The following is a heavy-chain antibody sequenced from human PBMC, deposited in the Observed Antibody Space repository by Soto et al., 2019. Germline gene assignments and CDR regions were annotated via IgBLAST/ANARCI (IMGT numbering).Heavy chain of an antibody. CDR2: ISYDGSNK. V-gene: IGHV3-30-3*01. Sequence: QVQLVESGGGVVQPGRSLRLSCAASGFTFSSYAMHWVRQAPGKGLEWVAVISYDGSNKYYADSVKGRFTISRDNSKNTLYLQMISLRAEDTAVFYCAREENYGDYNYWGQGTLVTVSS. D-gene: IGHD4-17*01. CDR3: AREENYGDYNY. CDR1: GFTFSSYA. J-gene: IGHJ4*02.